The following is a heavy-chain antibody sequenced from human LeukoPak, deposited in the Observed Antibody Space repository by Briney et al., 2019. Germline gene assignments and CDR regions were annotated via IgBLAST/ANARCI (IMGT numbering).Heavy chain of an antibody. CDR1: GGSISSYY. D-gene: IGHD4-23*01. Sequence: SETLSLTCTVSGGSISSYYWSWIRQPPGKGLEWIGTLYYSGSTSYNPSLKSRVTISVDTSKNQFSLRLTSVTAADTAVYYCARGGKKSPYDYWGQGTLVTVSS. V-gene: IGHV4-59*12. J-gene: IGHJ4*02. CDR2: LYYSGST. CDR3: ARGGKKSPYDY.